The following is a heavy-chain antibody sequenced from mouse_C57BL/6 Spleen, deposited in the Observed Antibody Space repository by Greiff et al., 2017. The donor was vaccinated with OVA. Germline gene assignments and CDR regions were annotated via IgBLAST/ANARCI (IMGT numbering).Heavy chain of an antibody. V-gene: IGHV1-80*01. D-gene: IGHD2-4*01. CDR1: GYAFSSYW. J-gene: IGHJ2*01. CDR3: ARRIYYDYPGYFDY. CDR2: IYPGDGDT. Sequence: QVQLQQSGAELVKPGASVKISCKASGYAFSSYWMNWVKQRPGKGLEWIGQIYPGDGDTNYNGKFKGKATLTADKSSSTAYMQLRSLTSEDSAVYFCARRIYYDYPGYFDYWGQGTTLTVSS.